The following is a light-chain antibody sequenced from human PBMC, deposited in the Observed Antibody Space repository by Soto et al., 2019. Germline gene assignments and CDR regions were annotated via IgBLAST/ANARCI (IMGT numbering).Light chain of an antibody. CDR1: ETVNSRF. J-gene: IGKJ1*01. V-gene: IGKV3-20*01. Sequence: EIVLTQSPGTVSLSPGERATLSCRASETVNSRFFAWYQQKPGQAPRLLISGASNRATGIPDRFSGGGSGTDFTLTTSRLEPKDFAVYYCHHYGNSLTPFGKGTKVEIQ. CDR2: GAS. CDR3: HHYGNSLTP.